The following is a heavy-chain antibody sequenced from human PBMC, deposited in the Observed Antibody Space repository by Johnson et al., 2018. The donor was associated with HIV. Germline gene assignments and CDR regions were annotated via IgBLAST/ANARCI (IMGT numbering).Heavy chain of an antibody. CDR3: ARARDRSSSRDAFDI. CDR2: ISYDGSNK. CDR1: GFTFSCYA. V-gene: IGHV3-30*09. Sequence: QVQLVESGGGVVQPGRSLRLSCAASGFTFSCYAMHWVRQAPGKGLECVAVISYDGSNKYYADSVKGRFAISRDNSKNTLYLQMNSLRAEDTAVYYCARARDRSSSRDAFDIWGRGTMVTVSS. J-gene: IGHJ3*02. D-gene: IGHD6-13*01.